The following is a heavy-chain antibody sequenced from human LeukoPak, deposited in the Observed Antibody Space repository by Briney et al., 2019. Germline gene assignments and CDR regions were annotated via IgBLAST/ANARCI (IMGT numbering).Heavy chain of an antibody. V-gene: IGHV3-23*01. CDR1: GFTFSSYW. CDR3: AKVQGTMAWIRNFAFDI. J-gene: IGHJ3*02. Sequence: PGGSLRLSCAASGFTFSSYWMHWVRQAPGKGLEWVSAISGSGGSTYCADSVKGRFTISRDNFKNTLYLQMNSLRAEDTAVYYCAKVQGTMAWIRNFAFDIWGQGTMVTVSS. CDR2: ISGSGGST. D-gene: IGHD5-18*01.